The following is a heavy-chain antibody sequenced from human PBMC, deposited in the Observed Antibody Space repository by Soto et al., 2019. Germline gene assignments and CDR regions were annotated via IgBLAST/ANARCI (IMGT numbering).Heavy chain of an antibody. CDR3: ARVGYCSSTSCYYTNLLDY. J-gene: IGHJ4*02. V-gene: IGHV3-21*01. CDR2: ISSSSSYI. D-gene: IGHD2-2*01. Sequence: GGSLRLSCAASGFTFSSYSMNWVRQAPGKGLEWVSSISSSSSYIYYADSVKGRFTISRDNAKNSLYLQMNSLRAEDTAVFYFARVGYCSSTSCYYTNLLDYWGQGTLVTVSS. CDR1: GFTFSSYS.